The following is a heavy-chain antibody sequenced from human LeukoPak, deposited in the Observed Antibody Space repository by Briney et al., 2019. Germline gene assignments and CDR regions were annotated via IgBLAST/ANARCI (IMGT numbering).Heavy chain of an antibody. V-gene: IGHV3-23*01. CDR1: GFTFSIYS. Sequence: GGSLRLSCAAPGFTFSIYSMNWVRQAPGKGLEWVSAINGGGGSTYYADSVKGRFTISRDNSKSTLYLQMNSLRAEDTAVYYCAKGGAAAGIGYWGQGTLVTVSS. CDR3: AKGGAAAGIGY. J-gene: IGHJ4*02. CDR2: INGGGGST. D-gene: IGHD6-13*01.